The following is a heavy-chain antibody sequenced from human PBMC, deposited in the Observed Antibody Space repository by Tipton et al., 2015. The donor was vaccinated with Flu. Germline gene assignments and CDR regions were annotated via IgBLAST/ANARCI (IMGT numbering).Heavy chain of an antibody. Sequence: TLSLTCTVSGGSISSYYWSWIRQPPGKGLEWIGYIYYSGSTNYNPSLKSRVTISVDTSKNQFSLKLSSVTAADTAVYYCARSRGSSWYKAIDYWGQGTLVTVSS. V-gene: IGHV4-59*01. J-gene: IGHJ4*02. CDR3: ARSRGSSWYKAIDY. CDR1: GGSISSYY. D-gene: IGHD6-13*01. CDR2: IYYSGST.